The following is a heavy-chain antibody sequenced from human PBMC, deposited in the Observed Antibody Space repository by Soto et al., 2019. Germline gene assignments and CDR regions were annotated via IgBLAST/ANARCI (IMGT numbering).Heavy chain of an antibody. Sequence: ASVKVSCKASGYTFTSYDINWVRQATGQGLEWMGWMNPNSGNTGYAQKFQGRVTMTRNTSISTAYMELSSLRSEDTAVYYCASGRGGGYYDILTGYYIYWGQGTLVTVSA. CDR1: GYTFTSYD. CDR3: ASGRGGGYYDILTGYYIY. J-gene: IGHJ4*02. CDR2: MNPNSGNT. D-gene: IGHD3-9*01. V-gene: IGHV1-8*01.